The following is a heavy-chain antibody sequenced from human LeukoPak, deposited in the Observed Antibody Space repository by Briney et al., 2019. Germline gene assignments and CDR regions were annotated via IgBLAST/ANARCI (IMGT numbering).Heavy chain of an antibody. Sequence: PSETLSLTCAVSGVSISSGGYSWSWIRRPPGKGLEWIGYIYHSGSTYYNPSLKSRVTISVDRSKNQFSLKLSSVTAADTAVYYCARAQRFVDYWGQGTLVTVSS. CDR3: ARAQRFVDY. CDR2: IYHSGST. CDR1: GVSISSGGYS. D-gene: IGHD3-3*01. V-gene: IGHV4-30-2*01. J-gene: IGHJ4*02.